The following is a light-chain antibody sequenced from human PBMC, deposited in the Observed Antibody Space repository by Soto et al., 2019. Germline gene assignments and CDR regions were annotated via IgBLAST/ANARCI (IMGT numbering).Light chain of an antibody. V-gene: IGKV3D-11*03. CDR1: QYINTR. J-gene: IGKJ1*01. CDR3: QQRSNWPWT. CDR2: QTS. Sequence: EIVLTQSPATLSSFPGDRVTLSCRASQYINTRLAWYQHRPGQAPRLLIYQTSIRAAGIPARFSGSGSGTDFTLTISRLEPEDFAVHYCQQRSNWPWTFGQGTKVDNK.